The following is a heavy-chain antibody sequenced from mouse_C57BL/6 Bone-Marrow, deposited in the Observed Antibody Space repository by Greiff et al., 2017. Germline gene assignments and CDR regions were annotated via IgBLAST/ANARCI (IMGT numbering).Heavy chain of an antibody. J-gene: IGHJ3*01. Sequence: QVQLQQPGAELVKPGASVKMSCKASGYTFTSYWITWVKQRPGHGLEWIGDIYPGSGSTTYNEKFKSKATLTVYTSSSTAYMQLSRLTSEDSAVYYCAIYYGSSFAYWGQGTLVTVSA. D-gene: IGHD1-1*01. CDR3: AIYYGSSFAY. CDR1: GYTFTSYW. V-gene: IGHV1-55*01. CDR2: IYPGSGST.